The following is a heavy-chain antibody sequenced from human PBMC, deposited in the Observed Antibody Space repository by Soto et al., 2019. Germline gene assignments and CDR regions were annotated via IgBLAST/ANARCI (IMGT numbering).Heavy chain of an antibody. V-gene: IGHV4-59*12. Sequence: SETLSLTCTVSGGSISSYYWSWIRQPPGKGLEWIGYIYYSGSTNYNPSLKSRVTISVDRSKNQFSLKLSSVTAADTAVYYCARDLLTTRTGRDYYSYGMDVWGQGTTVTVSS. J-gene: IGHJ6*02. CDR1: GGSISSYY. CDR3: ARDLLTTRTGRDYYSYGMDV. CDR2: IYYSGST. D-gene: IGHD4-17*01.